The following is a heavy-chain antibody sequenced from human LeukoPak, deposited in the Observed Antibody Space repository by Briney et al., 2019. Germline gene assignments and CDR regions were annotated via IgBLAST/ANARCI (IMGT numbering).Heavy chain of an antibody. Sequence: KTSETLSLTCAVSGGSISNSGYFWAWIRQPPGKGLEYIGNIHYSDSALYNPSLQSRATILVDTSKNQFSLKLSSVTAADTAVYYCARRRAAAGPFDYWGQGTLVTVSS. CDR2: IHYSDSA. J-gene: IGHJ4*02. CDR1: GGSISNSGYF. CDR3: ARRRAAAGPFDY. V-gene: IGHV4-39*01. D-gene: IGHD6-13*01.